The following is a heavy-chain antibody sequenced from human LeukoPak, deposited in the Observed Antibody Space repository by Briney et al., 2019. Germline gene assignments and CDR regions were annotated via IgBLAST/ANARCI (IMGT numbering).Heavy chain of an antibody. D-gene: IGHD1-26*01. CDR2: ILTAGKT. CDR3: AREVGGTFYYYGMDV. V-gene: IGHV3-53*01. J-gene: IGHJ6*02. Sequence: GGSLRLSCAASGFTVSSNFMSWVRQAPGKGLEWVSVILTAGKTYYADSVKGRFTISRDSAKNSLYLQINSLRAEDTAVYYCAREVGGTFYYYGMDVWGQGTTVTVSS. CDR1: GFTVSSNF.